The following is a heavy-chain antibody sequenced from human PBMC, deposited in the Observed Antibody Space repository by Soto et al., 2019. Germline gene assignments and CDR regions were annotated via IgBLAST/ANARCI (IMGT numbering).Heavy chain of an antibody. CDR3: PREMYPPYYYYGMGV. Sequence: QVQLVESGGGLVKPGGSLRLSCAASGFTFSDYYMSQIRQAPENGLESVSYISSSGSTIYYADYVKGRFTSSSDNAKNSMYLQMNSLRAEDAAVYYCPREMYPPYYYYGMGVRGQGTTVTVAS. CDR2: ISSSGSTI. D-gene: IGHD2-2*01. J-gene: IGHJ6*02. CDR1: GFTFSDYY. V-gene: IGHV3-11*01.